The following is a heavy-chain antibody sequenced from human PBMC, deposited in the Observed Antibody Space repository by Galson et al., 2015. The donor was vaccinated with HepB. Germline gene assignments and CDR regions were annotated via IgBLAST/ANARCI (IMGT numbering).Heavy chain of an antibody. CDR2: IYYSGST. CDR1: GGSISSSSYY. Sequence: SETLSLTCTVSGGSISSSSYYWGWIRQPPGKGLEWIGSIYYSGSTYYNPSLKSRVTISVDTSKNQFSLKLSSVTAADTAVYYCARHGGGSYWTFDYWGQGTLVTVSS. CDR3: ARHGGGSYWTFDY. V-gene: IGHV4-39*01. D-gene: IGHD1-26*01. J-gene: IGHJ4*02.